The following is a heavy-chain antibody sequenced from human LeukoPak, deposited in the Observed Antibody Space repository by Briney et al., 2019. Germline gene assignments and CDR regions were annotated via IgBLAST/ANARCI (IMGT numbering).Heavy chain of an antibody. CDR2: ISGSGGST. V-gene: IGHV3-23*01. CDR3: AKPRTAAGRNFDY. Sequence: GGSLRLSCVASGFTFSSSAMSWVRQAPERGLEWVSLISGSGGSTNYADSVKGRFTISRDNSKSTLYPQMNSLTAEDTAVYYCAKPRTAAGRNFDYWGQGTLVTVSS. J-gene: IGHJ4*02. CDR1: GFTFSSSA. D-gene: IGHD2-21*02.